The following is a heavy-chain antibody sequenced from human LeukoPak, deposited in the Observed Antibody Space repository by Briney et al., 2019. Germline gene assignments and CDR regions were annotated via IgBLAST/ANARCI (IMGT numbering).Heavy chain of an antibody. Sequence: SETLSLTCAVYGGSFSAYYWSWIRQPPGKGLEWIGEINHSGSTNYNPSLKSRVTISVDMSKNQFSLNLSSVTAADTAVYYCARMWGYCSGGSCYYYGLDVWGQGTTVTVSS. V-gene: IGHV4-34*01. CDR1: GGSFSAYY. CDR2: INHSGST. J-gene: IGHJ6*02. D-gene: IGHD2-15*01. CDR3: ARMWGYCSGGSCYYYGLDV.